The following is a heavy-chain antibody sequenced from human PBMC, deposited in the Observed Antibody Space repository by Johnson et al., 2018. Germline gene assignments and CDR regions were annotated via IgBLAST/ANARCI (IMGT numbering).Heavy chain of an antibody. CDR2: ISYDGSNK. Sequence: VQLVESGGGVVQPGRSXRLSCAASGFTFSSYGMHWVRPAPGTGLEWVAVISYDGSNKYYADSVKGRFTISRDNSKNTLYLQMNSPRAEDTAVYYCAKECSGGSCNYGMDVWGQGTTVTVSS. CDR3: AKECSGGSCNYGMDV. V-gene: IGHV3-30*18. D-gene: IGHD2-15*01. J-gene: IGHJ6*02. CDR1: GFTFSSYG.